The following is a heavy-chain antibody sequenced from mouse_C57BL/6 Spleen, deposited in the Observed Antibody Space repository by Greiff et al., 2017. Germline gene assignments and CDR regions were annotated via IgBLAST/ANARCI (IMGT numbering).Heavy chain of an antibody. CDR3: ERRTEGFAY. V-gene: IGHV1-82*01. Sequence: QVQLQQSGPELVKPGASVKISCKASGYAFSSSWMNWVKQRPGKGLEWIGRIYPGGGDTNYNGKFKGKATLTADKSSSTAYMQLSSLTSEDSAVYFCERRTEGFAYWGQGTLVTVSA. J-gene: IGHJ3*01. CDR2: IYPGGGDT. CDR1: GYAFSSSW.